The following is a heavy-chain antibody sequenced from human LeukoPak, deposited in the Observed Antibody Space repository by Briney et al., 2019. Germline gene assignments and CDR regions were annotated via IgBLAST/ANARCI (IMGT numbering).Heavy chain of an antibody. CDR1: GYTFTSYY. J-gene: IGHJ4*02. Sequence: ASVKVSCKASGYTFTSYYMHWVRQAPGQGLEWMGIINPSGGSTSYAQKFQGRVTVTRDTSTSTVYMELSSLRSEDTAVYYCARDLHSSGYLYYFDYWGQGTLVTVSS. CDR2: INPSGGST. D-gene: IGHD3-22*01. V-gene: IGHV1-46*01. CDR3: ARDLHSSGYLYYFDY.